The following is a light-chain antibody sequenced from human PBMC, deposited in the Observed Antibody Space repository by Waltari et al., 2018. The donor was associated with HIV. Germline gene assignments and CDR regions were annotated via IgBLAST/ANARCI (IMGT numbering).Light chain of an antibody. CDR1: SSDLGVYNS. V-gene: IGLV2-11*01. Sequence: QSALTQPRSVSGSPGQSVTISCTGTSSDLGVYNSVSWYQQHAGKAPKLVIYDVSKRPSGVPDRFSGSKSGNTASLTISGLQPEDEADYHCCSYGGRRIFAGGTKLTVL. J-gene: IGLJ2*01. CDR2: DVS. CDR3: CSYGGRRI.